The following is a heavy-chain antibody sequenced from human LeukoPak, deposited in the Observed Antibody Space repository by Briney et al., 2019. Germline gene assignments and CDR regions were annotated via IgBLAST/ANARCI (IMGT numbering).Heavy chain of an antibody. V-gene: IGHV3-9*03. CDR2: ISWNSGSI. CDR1: GFTLDDYA. Sequence: GRSLRLSCAASGFTLDDYAMHWVRQAPGKGLEWVSGISWNSGSIGYADSVKGRFTISRDNAKNSLYLQMNSLRAEDMALYYCAKGGKQQLGYYYYMDVWGKGTTVTVSS. CDR3: AKGGKQQLGYYYYMDV. D-gene: IGHD6-13*01. J-gene: IGHJ6*03.